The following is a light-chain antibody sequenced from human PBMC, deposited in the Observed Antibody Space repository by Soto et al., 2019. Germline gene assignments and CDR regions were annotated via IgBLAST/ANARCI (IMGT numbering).Light chain of an antibody. Sequence: QSVLTQPRSVSGSPGQSVTISCTGASGNIGAYNFVSWYQLHPDKAPKVIIYDATKRPSGVPDRFSGSKSGNTASLTISGLQAEDDADYYCCSYAGGYTFVFGNGTKVTVL. CDR2: DAT. J-gene: IGLJ1*01. CDR1: SGNIGAYNF. CDR3: CSYAGGYTFV. V-gene: IGLV2-11*01.